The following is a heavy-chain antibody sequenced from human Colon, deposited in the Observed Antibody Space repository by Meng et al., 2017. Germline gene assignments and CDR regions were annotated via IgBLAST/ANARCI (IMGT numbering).Heavy chain of an antibody. CDR1: GGSISTGGYY. V-gene: IGHV4-31*01. CDR2: IYYSGST. CDR3: ARVRRSGDDFDY. Sequence: QVQLEESGPRLFKPSQTLALTCTVSGGSISTGGYYWSWIRQLPGKGLEWIGYIYYSGSTYYNPSLRSLVSISVDTSKNQFSLRLTSVTAADTAVYYCARVRRSGDDFDYWGQGTLVTVSS. J-gene: IGHJ4*02. D-gene: IGHD1-26*01.